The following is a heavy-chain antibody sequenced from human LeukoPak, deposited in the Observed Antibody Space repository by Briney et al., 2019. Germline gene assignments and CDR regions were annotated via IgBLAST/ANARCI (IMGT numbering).Heavy chain of an antibody. D-gene: IGHD5-12*01. CDR1: GGSISSYY. Sequence: SETLSLTCTVSGGSISSYYWSWIRQPPGKGLEWIGYIYYSGSTNYNPSLKSRVTISVDTSKNQFSLKLSSMTAADTAVYYCARRPRDGYFRYFDLWGRGTLVTVSS. CDR3: ARRPRDGYFRYFDL. CDR2: IYYSGST. V-gene: IGHV4-59*08. J-gene: IGHJ2*01.